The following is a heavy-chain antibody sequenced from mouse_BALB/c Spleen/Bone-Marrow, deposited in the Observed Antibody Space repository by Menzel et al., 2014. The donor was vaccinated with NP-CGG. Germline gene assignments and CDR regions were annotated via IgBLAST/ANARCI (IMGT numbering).Heavy chain of an antibody. CDR3: ARDIGRLLFDY. D-gene: IGHD1-2*01. V-gene: IGHV7-3*02. J-gene: IGHJ2*01. CDR1: GLTFTDYY. CDR2: IRNKANGYTT. Sequence: DVMLVESGGGLVQPGGSLRLSCETSGLTFTDYYMNWVRQPPGKALEWLGFIRNKANGYTTEYSASVKGRFTISRDNSQSILYLQVNTLRAEDSATYYCARDIGRLLFDYWGQGTTLTVSS.